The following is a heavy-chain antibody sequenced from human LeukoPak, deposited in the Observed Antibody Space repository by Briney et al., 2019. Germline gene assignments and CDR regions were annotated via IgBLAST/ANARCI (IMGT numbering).Heavy chain of an antibody. CDR2: ISGSGGST. Sequence: PGGSLRLSCAASGFTFSSYAMSWVRQAPGKGLEWVSGISGSGGSTYYADSVKGRFTISRDNSKNTLYLQMNSLRAEDTAVYYCARFEMGYYDSSGYYGYWGQGTLVTVSS. CDR3: ARFEMGYYDSSGYYGY. D-gene: IGHD3-22*01. V-gene: IGHV3-23*01. CDR1: GFTFSSYA. J-gene: IGHJ4*02.